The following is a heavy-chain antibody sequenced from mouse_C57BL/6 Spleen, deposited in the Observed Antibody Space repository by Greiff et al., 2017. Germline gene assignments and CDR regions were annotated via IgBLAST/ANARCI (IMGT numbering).Heavy chain of an antibody. D-gene: IGHD2-4*01. CDR1: GFSLTSYG. J-gene: IGHJ3*01. CDR3: ARDYDYDVAY. V-gene: IGHV2-2*01. Sequence: VKLMESGPGLVQPSQSLSITCTVSGFSLTSYGVHWVRQSPGKGLEWLGVIWRGGSTDYNAAFISRLSISKDNSKSQVFFKMNSLQADDTAIYYCARDYDYDVAYWGQGTLVTVSA. CDR2: IWRGGST.